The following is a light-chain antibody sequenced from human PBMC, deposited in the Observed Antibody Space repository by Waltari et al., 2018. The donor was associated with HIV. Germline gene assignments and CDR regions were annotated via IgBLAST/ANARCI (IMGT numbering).Light chain of an antibody. CDR2: TNS. CDR1: SSTIGAGYA. V-gene: IGLV1-40*01. CDR3: QSYDSSLSSSV. J-gene: IGLJ3*02. Sequence: QSVLTQPPSVSGAPGQRVTISCAGSSSTIGAGYAVHWYQQLPGTAPKLLIHTNSNRPSGVPDRFSGSKSGTLASLAITGLQAEDEADYYCQSYDSSLSSSVFGGGTKLTVL.